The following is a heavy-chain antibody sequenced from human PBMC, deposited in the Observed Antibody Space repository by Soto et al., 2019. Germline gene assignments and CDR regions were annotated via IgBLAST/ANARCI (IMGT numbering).Heavy chain of an antibody. D-gene: IGHD2-15*01. CDR3: ASSVIGYCSGGSCHPPLYYYSGMDV. Sequence: SETLSLTCTVSGGSISSSSYYWGWIRQHPGKGWEWIGSIYYSGSTYYNPSLKSRVTISVDTSKNQFSLKLSSVTAADTAVYYCASSVIGYCSGGSCHPPLYYYSGMDVWGQGTTVTVSS. CDR1: GGSISSSSYY. CDR2: IYYSGST. J-gene: IGHJ6*02. V-gene: IGHV4-39*01.